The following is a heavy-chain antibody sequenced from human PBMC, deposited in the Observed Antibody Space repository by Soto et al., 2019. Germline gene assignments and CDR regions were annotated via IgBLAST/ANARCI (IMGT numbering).Heavy chain of an antibody. Sequence: GGSLRLSCAASGFTVSSKYMSWVRQAPGKGLEWVSVIYSGGSTYYADSVKGRFTISRHNSKNTLYLQMNSLRAEDTAEYYCARDGTAVAKGTVAPDAFDIWGQGTMVTVSS. CDR1: GFTVSSKY. CDR3: ARDGTAVAKGTVAPDAFDI. J-gene: IGHJ3*02. V-gene: IGHV3-53*04. CDR2: IYSGGST. D-gene: IGHD6-19*01.